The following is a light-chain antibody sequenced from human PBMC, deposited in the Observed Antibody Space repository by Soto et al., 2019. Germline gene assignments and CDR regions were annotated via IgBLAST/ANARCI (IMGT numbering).Light chain of an antibody. J-gene: IGKJ5*01. V-gene: IGKV1-9*01. CDR3: QQLNSYLTT. CDR1: QGISSY. CDR2: AAS. Sequence: DIQLTQSPSFMSASVGDRVTITCRASQGISSYLALYQQKPGKAPKLLIYAASTLQSGVPSRFSGSGSGTEFTITSSSLKPEDCATYSCQQLNSYLTTFGQGTRLEIK.